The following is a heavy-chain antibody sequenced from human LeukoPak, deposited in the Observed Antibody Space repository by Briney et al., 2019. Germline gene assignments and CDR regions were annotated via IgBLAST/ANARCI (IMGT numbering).Heavy chain of an antibody. J-gene: IGHJ4*02. V-gene: IGHV4-59*08. D-gene: IGHD3-22*01. CDR3: ARLPSPYYYDGSAPDY. Sequence: SKTLSLTRTVSGGSISSYSWSWIRQPPGKGLEWIGYIYYSGSTNYNPSLKSRGTISVNTSKSQFSLKLSSVTAAYTSVYFCARLPSPYYYDGSAPDYWGQGTLVTVSS. CDR2: IYYSGST. CDR1: GGSISSYS.